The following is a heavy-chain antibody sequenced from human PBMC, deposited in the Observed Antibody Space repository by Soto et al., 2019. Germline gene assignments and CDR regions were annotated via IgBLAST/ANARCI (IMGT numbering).Heavy chain of an antibody. CDR2: IIPIFGTA. Sequence: QVQLVQSGAEVKKPGSSVKVSCKASGGTFSSYAISWVRQAPGQGLEWMGGIIPIFGTANYAQKFQGRVTITADESTSTAYMELSSLRSEDTAVYYCVRDNTPLRFLEWGNYWGQATLVTVSS. CDR1: GGTFSSYA. CDR3: VRDNTPLRFLEWGNY. V-gene: IGHV1-69*01. J-gene: IGHJ4*02. D-gene: IGHD3-3*01.